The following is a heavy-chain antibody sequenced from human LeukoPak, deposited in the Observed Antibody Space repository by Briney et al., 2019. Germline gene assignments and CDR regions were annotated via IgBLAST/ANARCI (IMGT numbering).Heavy chain of an antibody. J-gene: IGHJ4*02. CDR2: INWKGDTA. Sequence: PGGSLRLSCAASGFIFDDYGMSWVRQVPGKGLEWVAGINWKGDTATYAGSVKGRFTIARDNAKNSLYLQMNSLRAEDTAVYYCARDRFDSSGYWVKRGVFDYWGQGTLVTVSS. CDR3: ARDRFDSSGYWVKRGVFDY. D-gene: IGHD3-22*01. CDR1: GFIFDDYG. V-gene: IGHV3-20*04.